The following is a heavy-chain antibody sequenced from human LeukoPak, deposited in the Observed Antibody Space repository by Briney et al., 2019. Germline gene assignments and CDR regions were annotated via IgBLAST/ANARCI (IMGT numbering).Heavy chain of an antibody. D-gene: IGHD6-13*01. CDR3: ARVGAAAGPYYFDY. CDR2: INAGNGNT. V-gene: IGHV1-3*01. CDR1: GYTFTSYA. J-gene: IGHJ4*02. Sequence: ASVKVSCKASGYTFTSYAMHWVRQAPGQRLEWMGWINAGNGNTKYSQKFQGRVTITRDTSASTAYMELSSLRSEDPTVYYCARVGAAAGPYYFDYWGQGTLVTVSS.